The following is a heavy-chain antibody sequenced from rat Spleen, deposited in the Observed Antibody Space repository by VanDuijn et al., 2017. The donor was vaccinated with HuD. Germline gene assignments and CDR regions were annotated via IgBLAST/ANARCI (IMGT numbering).Heavy chain of an antibody. J-gene: IGHJ2*01. V-gene: IGHV5-7*01. CDR2: ISYDGNST. CDR1: GFTFSDYN. Sequence: EVQLVESGGGLVQPGRSLKLSCAASGFTFSDYNMAWVRQAPTKGLEWVATISYDGNSTYYRDSVKGRFTISRDNAKSTLYLQMDSLRSEDTATYYCARPLFTIATISPLDYWGQGVMVTVSS. CDR3: ARPLFTIATISPLDY. D-gene: IGHD1-2*01.